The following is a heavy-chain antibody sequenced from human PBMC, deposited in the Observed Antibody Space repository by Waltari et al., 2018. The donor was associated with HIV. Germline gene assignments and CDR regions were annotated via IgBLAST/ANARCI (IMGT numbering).Heavy chain of an antibody. V-gene: IGHV3-30*18. CDR3: AKDAYGGHPKNWFDS. Sequence: QVQLVESGGGVVQPGKSLRLSCAASGFTFREQSMHWVRQAPGKGLEWVTVISSDGSNQYYADSVKGRFTISRDNSKNTLSLQVNSLKTEDTAVYYCAKDAYGGHPKNWFDSWGQGTLVTVSS. J-gene: IGHJ5*01. CDR2: ISSDGSNQ. D-gene: IGHD3-10*01. CDR1: GFTFREQS.